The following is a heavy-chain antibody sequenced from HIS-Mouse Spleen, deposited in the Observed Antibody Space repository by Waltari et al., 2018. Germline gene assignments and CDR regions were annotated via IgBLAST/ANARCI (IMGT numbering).Heavy chain of an antibody. D-gene: IGHD6-19*01. CDR1: GFTFSSYG. V-gene: IGHV3-30*18. Sequence: QVQLVESGLGVVQPGRSLRLSCSASGFTFSSYGMHWVRQAPGKGMEWVAVISYDGSNKYYADYVKGRFTISRDNSKNTLYLQMNSLRAEDTAVYYCAKASSGWLDYWGQGTLVTVSS. CDR2: ISYDGSNK. CDR3: AKASSGWLDY. J-gene: IGHJ4*02.